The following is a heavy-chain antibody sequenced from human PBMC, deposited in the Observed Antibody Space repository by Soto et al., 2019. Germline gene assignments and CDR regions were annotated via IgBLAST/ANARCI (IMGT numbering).Heavy chain of an antibody. CDR3: AKVVKYDVLTGYYKGPDYYGMDV. CDR1: GFTFTRYS. V-gene: IGHV3-23*04. CDR2: ISGSGGST. Sequence: EVQLVESGGGLVKPGGSLRLSCAASGFTFTRYSMNWVRQAPGKGLEWVSLISGSGGSTHYADSVEGRFTISRDNSKNTLYLEMDSLRAEDTAVYYCAKVVKYDVLTGYYKGPDYYGMDVW. J-gene: IGHJ6*01. D-gene: IGHD3-9*01.